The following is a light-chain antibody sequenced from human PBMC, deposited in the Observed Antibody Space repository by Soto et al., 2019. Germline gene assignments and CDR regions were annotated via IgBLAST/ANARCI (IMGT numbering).Light chain of an antibody. V-gene: IGKV3-20*01. CDR1: QRLSTSY. J-gene: IGKJ1*01. CDR2: GAS. CDR3: QQYDSSPWT. Sequence: EVVLTQSPGTLSLSPGERATVSCRASQRLSTSYLAWFQQKPGQAPRLLIYGASGRATGIPDRFSGSGSGTDFTLTISRLEPEGFAVYYCQQYDSSPWTFGQGTKVEVK.